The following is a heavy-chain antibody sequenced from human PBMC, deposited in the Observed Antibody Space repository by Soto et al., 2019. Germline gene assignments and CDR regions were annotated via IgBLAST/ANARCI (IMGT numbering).Heavy chain of an antibody. Sequence: PSETLSLTCTVSGGSISSYYWSWIRQPPGKGLEWIGYIYYSGSTNYNPSLKSRVTISVDTSKNQFSLKLSSVTAADTAVYYCVRANDILTGYYQYYFDYWGQGTLVTVSS. CDR2: IYYSGST. D-gene: IGHD3-9*01. V-gene: IGHV4-59*01. CDR1: GGSISSYY. J-gene: IGHJ4*02. CDR3: VRANDILTGYYQYYFDY.